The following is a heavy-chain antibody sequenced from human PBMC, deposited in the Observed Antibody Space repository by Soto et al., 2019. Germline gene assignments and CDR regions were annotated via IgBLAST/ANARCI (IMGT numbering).Heavy chain of an antibody. D-gene: IGHD4-17*01. Sequence: QVQLVQSGAEVKKPGASVKVSCKASGYTFTSYDINWVRQATGQGLEWMGWMNPNSGNTGYAQKLQGRVTMTRNTSISTAYMELSSLRSEDTAVYYCASRRKDYGDYYYGMDVWGQGTTVTVSS. CDR1: GYTFTSYD. CDR3: ASRRKDYGDYYYGMDV. CDR2: MNPNSGNT. V-gene: IGHV1-8*01. J-gene: IGHJ6*02.